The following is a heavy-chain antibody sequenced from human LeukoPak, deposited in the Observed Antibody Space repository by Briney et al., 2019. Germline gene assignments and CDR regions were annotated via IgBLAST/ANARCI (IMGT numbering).Heavy chain of an antibody. CDR1: GFTFSSYW. Sequence: GGSLRLSCAASGFTFSSYWMHWVRQAPGKGLVWVSRINSDGSSTSYADSVKGRFTISRDNAKNTLYLRMNSLRAEDTAVYYCARPNYYYYGMDVWGQGTTVTVSS. CDR3: ARPNYYYYGMDV. CDR2: INSDGSST. V-gene: IGHV3-74*01. J-gene: IGHJ6*02.